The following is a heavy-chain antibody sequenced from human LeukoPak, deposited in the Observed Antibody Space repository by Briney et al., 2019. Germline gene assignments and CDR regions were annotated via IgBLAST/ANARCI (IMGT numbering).Heavy chain of an antibody. CDR2: ISSNGGST. CDR3: ARDRRYDFWSGYPPYYYMDV. V-gene: IGHV3-64*01. CDR1: GFTFSSYA. J-gene: IGHJ6*03. Sequence: PGGSLRLSCAASGFTFSSYAMHWVRQAPGKGLEYVSAISSNGGSTYYANSVKGRFTISRDNSKNTLYLQMGSLRAEDMAVYYCARDRRYDFWSGYPPYYYMDVWGKGTTVTVSS. D-gene: IGHD3-3*01.